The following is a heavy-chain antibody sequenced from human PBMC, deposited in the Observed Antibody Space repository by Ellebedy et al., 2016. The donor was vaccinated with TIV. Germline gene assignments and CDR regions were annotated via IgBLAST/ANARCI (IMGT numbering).Heavy chain of an antibody. V-gene: IGHV1-2*02. J-gene: IGHJ4*02. CDR3: VTRGYSGYGYFDY. Sequence: ASVKVSCXASGGTFSIYALSWVRQAPGQGLEWMGWINPNNGGTNSAQKFQGRVTMTRDASISTAYMELSRLRSDDTAVYYCVTRGYSGYGYFDYWGQGTLVTVSS. CDR2: INPNNGGT. D-gene: IGHD5-12*01. CDR1: GGTFSIYA.